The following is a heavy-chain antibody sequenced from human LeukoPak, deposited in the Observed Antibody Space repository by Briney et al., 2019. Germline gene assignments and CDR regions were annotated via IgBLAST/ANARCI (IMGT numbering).Heavy chain of an antibody. CDR1: GYTFTGYY. J-gene: IGHJ4*02. V-gene: IGHV1-2*02. CDR3: ARDLEGTAMDDLDY. CDR2: INPNSGGT. Sequence: ASVKVSCKASGYTFTGYYMHWVRQAPGQGREWMGWINPNSGGTNYAQKFQGRVTMTRDTSISTAYMELSRLRSDDTAVYYCARDLEGTAMDDLDYWGQGTLVTVSS. D-gene: IGHD5-18*01.